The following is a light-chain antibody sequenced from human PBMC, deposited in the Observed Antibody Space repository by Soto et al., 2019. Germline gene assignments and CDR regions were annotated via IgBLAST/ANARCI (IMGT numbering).Light chain of an antibody. CDR2: GAS. Sequence: EIVMTQSPATLSVTPGERATLSCRASQSVSSNLAWYQKKPGQAPRLLTYGASTRATGIPSRFSGSGSATEFTLTISSLQSEDFAVDYCQQYNNWWTLGQGTKVEIK. J-gene: IGKJ1*01. CDR3: QQYNNWWT. V-gene: IGKV3-15*01. CDR1: QSVSSN.